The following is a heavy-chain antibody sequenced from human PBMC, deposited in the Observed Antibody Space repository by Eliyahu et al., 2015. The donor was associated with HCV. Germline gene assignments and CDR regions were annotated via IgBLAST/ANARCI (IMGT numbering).Heavy chain of an antibody. J-gene: IGHJ2*01. CDR2: ISAYNGHT. D-gene: IGHD6-13*01. Sequence: QVQLVQSGAEVKKPGASVNVSCKASDYTFTTYGVSWVRQAPGQGLGWGGWISAYNGHTKNALKFQGRVTMTTDTSTSTAYMELRRLTYDDTAVYFCARDYKGYSRKFDLWGRGTLVTVSS. CDR3: ARDYKGYSRKFDL. CDR1: DYTFTTYG. V-gene: IGHV1-18*01.